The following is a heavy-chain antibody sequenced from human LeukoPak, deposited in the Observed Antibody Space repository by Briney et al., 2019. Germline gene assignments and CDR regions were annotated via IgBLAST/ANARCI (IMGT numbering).Heavy chain of an antibody. J-gene: IGHJ6*02. CDR2: INHSGST. CDR1: GGSFSGYY. D-gene: IGHD3-9*01. CDR3: ARGPVTGFRYYYYYGMAV. Sequence: PSETLSLTCAVYGGSFSGYYWRWIRQPPGKGLEWIGEINHSGSTNYNPSLKSRVTISVDTSKNQFSLKLSSVTAADTAVYYCARGPVTGFRYYYYYGMAVWGQGTTVTVSS. V-gene: IGHV4-34*01.